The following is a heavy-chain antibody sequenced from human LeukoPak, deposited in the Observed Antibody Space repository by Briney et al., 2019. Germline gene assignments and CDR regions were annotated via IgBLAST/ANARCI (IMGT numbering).Heavy chain of an antibody. V-gene: IGHV1-18*01. CDR1: GYTFTSYD. J-gene: IGHJ4*02. CDR2: INTYNGNT. CDR3: ARDHPSYYDSSGYFPFGY. D-gene: IGHD3-22*01. Sequence: WASVKVSCKASGYTFTSYDINWVRQAPGQGLEWLGWINTYNGNTNYAQKLQGRVTMTTDTSTSTVYMELRSLRSEDTAVYYCARDHPSYYDSSGYFPFGYWGQGTLVTVSS.